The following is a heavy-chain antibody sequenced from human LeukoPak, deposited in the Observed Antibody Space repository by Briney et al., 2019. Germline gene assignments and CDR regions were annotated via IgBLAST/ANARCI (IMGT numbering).Heavy chain of an antibody. CDR1: GFTVSSNY. CDR2: IYSGGST. D-gene: IGHD1-26*01. Sequence: GGSLRLSCAASGFTVSSNYMSWVRQAPGKGLEWVSVIYSGGSTYYADSVKGRFTISRDNSKNTLYLQMNSLRAEDTAVYYCARDRGSYYYYYGMDVWGQGTTVTVSS. J-gene: IGHJ6*02. CDR3: ARDRGSYYYYYGMDV. V-gene: IGHV3-53*01.